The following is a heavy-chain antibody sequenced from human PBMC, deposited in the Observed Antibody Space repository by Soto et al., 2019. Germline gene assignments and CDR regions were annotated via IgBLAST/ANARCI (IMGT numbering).Heavy chain of an antibody. CDR3: ARDWEFGF. CDR1: GYAFSGFY. D-gene: IGHD3-10*01. V-gene: IGHV1-46*01. Sequence: ASVKVSCKASGYAFSGFYMHWVRQAPGQGLEWMGVINPSGDSTTYAQKFQGRLTMTKDTSTSTLYMELSSLRSEDTAVYYCARDWEFGFWGQGTLVTVSS. J-gene: IGHJ4*02. CDR2: INPSGDST.